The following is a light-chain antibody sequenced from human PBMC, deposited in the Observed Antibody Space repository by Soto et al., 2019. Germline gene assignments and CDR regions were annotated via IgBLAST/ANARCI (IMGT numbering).Light chain of an antibody. J-gene: IGLJ1*01. CDR2: EVS. Sequence: QSVLTQPASVSGSPGQSITISCTGTSSDVGSYNLVSWYQQHPGKAPKLMIYEVSKRPSGVSNRFSGSKSGNTASLTISGLQAEDEADYYGNSYTGSSSPYVFGTGTKVTVL. CDR1: SSDVGSYNL. V-gene: IGLV2-14*02. CDR3: NSYTGSSSPYV.